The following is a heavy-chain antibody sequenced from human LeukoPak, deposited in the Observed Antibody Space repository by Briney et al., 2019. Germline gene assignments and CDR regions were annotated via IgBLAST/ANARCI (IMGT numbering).Heavy chain of an antibody. D-gene: IGHD2-8*01. Sequence: GGSLRLSCTASEFTFSVYTMNWVRQAPGKGLEWVSSISSTNTYIYYADSVKGRFTISRDNVRNSLYLQMHSLTAEDTAVYYCARDARGTWHRSDGYSTGGDYYYGVDVWGQGTTVTVSS. V-gene: IGHV3-21*06. CDR2: ISSTNTYI. CDR3: ARDARGTWHRSDGYSTGGDYYYGVDV. CDR1: EFTFSVYT. J-gene: IGHJ6*02.